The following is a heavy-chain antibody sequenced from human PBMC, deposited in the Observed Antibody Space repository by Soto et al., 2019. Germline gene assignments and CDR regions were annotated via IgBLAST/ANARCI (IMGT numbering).Heavy chain of an antibody. J-gene: IGHJ4*02. CDR3: ARDGGRVVGATTCYFDY. D-gene: IGHD1-26*01. CDR2: IWYDGTQK. CDR1: GFTFNTYS. Sequence: SLRLSCEASGFTFNTYSMHWVRQPPGKGLEWLAAIWYDGTQKYYADSVKGRFTISRDNSKNTLYLQMNSLRAEDTAVYYCARDGGRVVGATTCYFDYWGQGTLVTVSS. V-gene: IGHV3-30*19.